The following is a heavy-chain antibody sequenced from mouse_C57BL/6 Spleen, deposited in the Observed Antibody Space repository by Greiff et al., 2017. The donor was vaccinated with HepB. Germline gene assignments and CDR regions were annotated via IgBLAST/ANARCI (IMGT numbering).Heavy chain of an antibody. Sequence: QVQLQQPGAELVRPGSSVKLSCKASGYTFTSYWMHWVKQRPIQGLEWIGNIDPSDSETHYNQKFKDKATLTVDKSSSTAYMQLSSLTSEDSAVYYGARDYGSEGNYCDYWGQGTTLPVSS. CDR1: GYTFTSYW. V-gene: IGHV1-52*01. CDR2: IDPSDSET. CDR3: ARDYGSEGNYCDY. J-gene: IGHJ2*01. D-gene: IGHD1-1*01.